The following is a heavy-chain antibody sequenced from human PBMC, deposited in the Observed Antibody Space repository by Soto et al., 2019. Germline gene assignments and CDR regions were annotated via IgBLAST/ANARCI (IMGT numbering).Heavy chain of an antibody. CDR3: ARRPYYYDSPGPPR. V-gene: IGHV4-39*01. CDR2: IYYRGST. J-gene: IGHJ4*02. Sequence: PSETLSLTCTVSGGSISSSSYYWDWIRQPPGKGLEWIGSIYYRGSTYYNPSLQSRVTISVDTSKNQFSLNLSSVTAAVTAVYYCARRPYYYDSPGPPRWGQGMLVTVSS. CDR1: GGSISSSSYY. D-gene: IGHD3-9*01.